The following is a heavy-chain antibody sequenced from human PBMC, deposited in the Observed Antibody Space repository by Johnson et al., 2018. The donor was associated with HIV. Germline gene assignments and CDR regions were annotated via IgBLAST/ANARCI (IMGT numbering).Heavy chain of an antibody. D-gene: IGHD7-27*01. V-gene: IGHV3-66*02. Sequence: VQLVESGGGLVQPGGSLRLSCAASGFTVSSNYMSWVRQAPGKGLEWVSVIYSGASTYYADSVKGRFTISRDNSKNTLYLQMNSLGAEDTAVYYCARAIGNWEMISGGQGTMVTVSS. J-gene: IGHJ3*01. CDR1: GFTVSSNY. CDR2: IYSGAST. CDR3: ARAIGNWEMIS.